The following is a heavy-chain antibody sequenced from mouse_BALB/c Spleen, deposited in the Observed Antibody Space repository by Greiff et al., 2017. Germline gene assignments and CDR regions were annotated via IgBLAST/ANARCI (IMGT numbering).Heavy chain of an antibody. D-gene: IGHD2-14*01. CDR2: ISSGGSYT. CDR1: GFTFSSYT. J-gene: IGHJ3*01. Sequence: EVQRVESGGGLVKPGGSLKLSCAASGFTFSSYTMSWVRQTPEKRLEWVATISSGGSYTYYPDSVKGRFTISRDNAKNTLYLQMSSLKSEDTAMYYCTRDRGYDRFAYWGQGTLVTVSA. CDR3: TRDRGYDRFAY. V-gene: IGHV5-6-4*01.